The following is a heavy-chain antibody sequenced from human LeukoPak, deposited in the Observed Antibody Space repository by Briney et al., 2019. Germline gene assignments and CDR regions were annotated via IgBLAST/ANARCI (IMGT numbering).Heavy chain of an antibody. CDR3: TGNYYGSGSYADFDY. CDR1: GFTFSGSA. CDR2: IRSTANGYAT. J-gene: IGHJ4*02. D-gene: IGHD3-10*01. V-gene: IGHV3-73*01. Sequence: GGSLRLSCAASGFTFSGSALRWVRQASGKGLEWVGRIRSTANGYATAYAASGKGRFTISRDDSKNTAYLQMDSLKTEDTAVYYCTGNYYGSGSYADFDYWGQGTLVTVSS.